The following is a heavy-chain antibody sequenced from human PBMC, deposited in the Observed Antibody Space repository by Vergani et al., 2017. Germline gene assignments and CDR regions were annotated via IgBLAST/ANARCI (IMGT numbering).Heavy chain of an antibody. CDR1: GFTFSSYA. CDR3: ARDDSSSHRKYWYFDL. D-gene: IGHD6-6*01. J-gene: IGHJ2*01. V-gene: IGHV3-30-3*01. CDR2: ISYDGSNK. Sequence: VHLLESGGGLVQSGGSLRLSCAASGFTFSSYAMHWVRQAPGKGLEWVAVISYDGSNKYYADSVKGRFTISRDNSKNTLYLQMNSLRAEDTAVYYCARDDSSSHRKYWYFDLWGRGTLVTVSS.